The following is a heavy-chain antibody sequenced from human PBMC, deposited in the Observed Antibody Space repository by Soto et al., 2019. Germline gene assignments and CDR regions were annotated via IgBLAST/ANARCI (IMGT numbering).Heavy chain of an antibody. J-gene: IGHJ5*02. Sequence: EVQLVESGGGLVQPGGSLRLSCAASGFSFSSYWMTWVRQAPGKGLEWVANIKQDAREKYYMASVKGRFTISRDNGKNLLYLQMDSLTADDTAVYYCAGDGVRNGAYNGWLDPWGQGTLVTVSS. CDR2: IKQDAREK. V-gene: IGHV3-7*03. CDR3: AGDGVRNGAYNGWLDP. CDR1: GFSFSSYW. D-gene: IGHD3-16*01.